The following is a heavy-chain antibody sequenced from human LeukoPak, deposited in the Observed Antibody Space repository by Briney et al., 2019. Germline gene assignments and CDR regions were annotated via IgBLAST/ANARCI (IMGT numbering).Heavy chain of an antibody. D-gene: IGHD6-6*01. V-gene: IGHV5-51*01. CDR3: ARPDRWASSSVVFSY. CDR2: IYPGDSDT. Sequence: GESLKISCKGSGYSFTSYWIGWVRQMPGKGLEWMGIIYPGDSDTRYSPSFRGQVTISADKSISTAYLQWSSLKASDTAMYYCARPDRWASSSVVFSYWGQGTLVTVSS. J-gene: IGHJ4*02. CDR1: GYSFTSYW.